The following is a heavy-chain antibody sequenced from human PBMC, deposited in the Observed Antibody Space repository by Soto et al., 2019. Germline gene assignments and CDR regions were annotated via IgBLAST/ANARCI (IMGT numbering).Heavy chain of an antibody. CDR1: GGSISSSSYY. D-gene: IGHD3-22*01. CDR2: IYYSGST. J-gene: IGHJ6*02. CDR3: ARSPEQSSGYRGGYYYGMDV. V-gene: IGHV4-39*01. Sequence: SETLSLTCTVSGGSISSSSYYWGWIRQPPGKGLEWIGSIYYSGSTYYNPSLKSRVTISVDTSKNQFSLKLSSVTAADTAVYYCARSPEQSSGYRGGYYYGMDVWGQGTTVTVSS.